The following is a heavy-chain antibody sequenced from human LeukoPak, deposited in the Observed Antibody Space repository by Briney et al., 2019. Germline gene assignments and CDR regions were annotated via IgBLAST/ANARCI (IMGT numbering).Heavy chain of an antibody. CDR1: GFTFSSYA. V-gene: IGHV3-30*04. Sequence: GGSLRLSCAASGFTFSSYAMHWVRQAPGKGLEWVAVISYDGSNKYYADSVKGRFTISRDNSKNTLYLQMNSLRAEDTAVYYCARSYCSGGSCNWFDPWGQGTLVAVSS. CDR2: ISYDGSNK. D-gene: IGHD2-15*01. J-gene: IGHJ5*02. CDR3: ARSYCSGGSCNWFDP.